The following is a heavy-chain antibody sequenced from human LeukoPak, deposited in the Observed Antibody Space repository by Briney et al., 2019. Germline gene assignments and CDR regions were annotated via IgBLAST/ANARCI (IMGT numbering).Heavy chain of an antibody. V-gene: IGHV4-34*01. CDR3: ARELVYCSSSSCLNWFDP. Sequence: SETLSLTCAVYGGSFSGYYWSWIRQPPGKGLEWIGEINHSGSTNYNPSLKSRVTISVDTSKNQFSLKLSSVTAADTAVYYCARELVYCSSSSCLNWFDPWGQGTLVTVSS. D-gene: IGHD2-2*01. CDR2: INHSGST. J-gene: IGHJ5*02. CDR1: GGSFSGYY.